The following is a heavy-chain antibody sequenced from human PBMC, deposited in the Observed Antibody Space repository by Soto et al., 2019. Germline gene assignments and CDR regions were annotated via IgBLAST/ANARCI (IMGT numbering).Heavy chain of an antibody. V-gene: IGHV3-7*01. D-gene: IGHD1-1*01. J-gene: IGHJ6*02. CDR1: GFTFGSYW. CDR3: ARVTSTTLRKSYYYYYGMDV. CDR2: IKQDGSEK. Sequence: GGSLTLSCAASGFTFGSYWMSWVRQAPGKGLEWVANIKQDGSEKYYVDSVKGRFTISRDNAKNSLYLQMDSLRAEDTAVYYCARVTSTTLRKSYYYYYGMDVWGQGTTVTVS.